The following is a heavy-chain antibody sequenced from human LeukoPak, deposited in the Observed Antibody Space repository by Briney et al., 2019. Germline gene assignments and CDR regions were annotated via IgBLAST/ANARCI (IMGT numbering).Heavy chain of an antibody. J-gene: IGHJ5*02. CDR1: GFSFSSYA. CDR2: ISGSGGST. CDR3: AKYLRAEGWFDP. Sequence: GGSLRLSCAASGFSFSSYAMSWVRQAPGKGLEWVSAISGSGGSTYYADSVKGRFTISRDNSKNTLYLQMNSLRAEDTAVYYCAKYLRAEGWFDPWGQGTLVTVSS. V-gene: IGHV3-23*01.